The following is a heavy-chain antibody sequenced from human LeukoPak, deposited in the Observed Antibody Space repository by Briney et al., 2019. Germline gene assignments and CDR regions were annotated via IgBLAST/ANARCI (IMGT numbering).Heavy chain of an antibody. CDR2: TWYDGSNK. CDR3: AKEYYYGSGSYYTKPYFFDY. D-gene: IGHD3-10*01. Sequence: PGRSLRLSCAASGFNFSSYGMHWVRQAPGKGLKWVAVTWYDGSNKYYADSVKGRFTISRDNSKNTLYLQMNILRAEDTAVYYCAKEYYYGSGSYYTKPYFFDYWGQGTLVTVSS. CDR1: GFNFSSYG. V-gene: IGHV3-33*06. J-gene: IGHJ4*02.